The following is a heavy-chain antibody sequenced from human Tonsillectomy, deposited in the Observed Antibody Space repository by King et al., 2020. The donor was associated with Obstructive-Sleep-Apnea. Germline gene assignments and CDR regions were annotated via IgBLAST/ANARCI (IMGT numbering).Heavy chain of an antibody. V-gene: IGHV3-23*04. CDR1: GFTFSTYA. CDR3: AKEGGGSGVYWVDS. CDR2: INRRGTT. D-gene: IGHD3-10*01. Sequence: VQLVESGGGLVQPGGSLRLSCAASGFTFSTYAISWVRQAPGKGLEWVSAINRRGTTFYAGSVRGRFTISRENSKYTVDLQVNSLRAEDTAIYYCAKEGGGSGVYWVDSWGQGTLVTVSS. J-gene: IGHJ4*02.